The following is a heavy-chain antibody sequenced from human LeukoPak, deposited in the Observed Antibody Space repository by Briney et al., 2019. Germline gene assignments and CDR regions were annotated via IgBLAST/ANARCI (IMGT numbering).Heavy chain of an antibody. CDR1: GFTFSSYW. J-gene: IGHJ4*02. V-gene: IGHV3-7*01. CDR3: ARTYYYDSSGYYPPDY. Sequence: GGSLRLSCAAPGFTFSSYWMSWVRQAPGKGLEWVANIKQDGSEKYYVDPVKGRFTISRDNAKNSLYLQMNSLRAEDTAVYYCARTYYYDSSGYYPPDYWGQGTLVTVSS. D-gene: IGHD3-22*01. CDR2: IKQDGSEK.